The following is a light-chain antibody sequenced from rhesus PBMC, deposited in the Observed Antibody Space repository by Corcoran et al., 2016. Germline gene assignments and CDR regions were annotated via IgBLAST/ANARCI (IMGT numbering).Light chain of an antibody. CDR1: QSVSSY. CDR2: GAS. V-gene: IGKV3-53*01. J-gene: IGKJ4*01. CDR3: QKYSSSPLT. Sequence: QVILTQSPATLSLSPGERATLSCRASQSVSSYLAWYQQKPGQAPRLLIYGASIRATGSPDRFSGSGSGTEFTLTIGSLEPEDFAVNYCQKYSSSPLTFGGGTKVEIK.